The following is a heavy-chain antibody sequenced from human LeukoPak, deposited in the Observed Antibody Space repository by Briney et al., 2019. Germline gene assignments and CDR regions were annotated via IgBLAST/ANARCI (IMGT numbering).Heavy chain of an antibody. J-gene: IGHJ5*02. Sequence: ASVKVSCKASGYTFTGYYMHWVRQAPGQGLEWMGWINPNSSGTNYAQKFQGRVTMTRDTSISTAYMELSRLRSDDTAVYYCARDSRDYGDYIRFDPWGQGTLVTVSS. CDR2: INPNSSGT. CDR3: ARDSRDYGDYIRFDP. V-gene: IGHV1-2*02. D-gene: IGHD4-17*01. CDR1: GYTFTGYY.